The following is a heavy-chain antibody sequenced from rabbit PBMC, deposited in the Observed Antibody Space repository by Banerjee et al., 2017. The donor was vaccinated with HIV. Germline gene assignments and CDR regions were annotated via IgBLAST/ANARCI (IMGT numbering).Heavy chain of an antibody. V-gene: IGHV1S45*01. CDR2: ISAGSSGTT. D-gene: IGHD4-1*01. J-gene: IGHJ4*01. CDR1: GFDFSSTYY. CDR3: ARDLAGVIGWNFNL. Sequence: QEQLEESGGDLVKPGASLTLTCKASGFDFSSTYYMCWVRQAPGKGLEWIGCISAGSSGTTYYASWAKGRFTISKTSSTTVTLQMTSLTAADTATYFCARDLAGVIGWNFNLWGPGTLVTV.